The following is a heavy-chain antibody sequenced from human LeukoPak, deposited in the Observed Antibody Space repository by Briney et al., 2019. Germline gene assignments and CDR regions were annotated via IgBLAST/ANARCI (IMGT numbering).Heavy chain of an antibody. CDR3: AKGPYYYDSSGYYDY. V-gene: IGHV3-23*01. CDR2: ISGSGGST. Sequence: PGGSLRLSCAASGFTFSSYAMSWFRQAPGKGLEWVSAISGSGGSTYYADSVKGRFTISRDNSKNTLYLQMNSLRAEDTAIYYCAKGPYYYDSSGYYDYWGQGTLVTVSS. CDR1: GFTFSSYA. J-gene: IGHJ4*02. D-gene: IGHD3-22*01.